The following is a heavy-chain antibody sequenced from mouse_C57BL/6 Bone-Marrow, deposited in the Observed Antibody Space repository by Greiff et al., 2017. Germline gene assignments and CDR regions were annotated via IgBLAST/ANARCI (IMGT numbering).Heavy chain of an antibody. CDR1: RFTFSNYW. CDR2: IRLKSDNYAT. D-gene: IGHD1-1*01. V-gene: IGHV6-3*01. CDR3: TGLRPFAY. J-gene: IGHJ3*01. Sequence: EVQLVESGGGLVQPGGSMKLSCVASRFTFSNYWMNWVRQSPEKGLEWVAQIRLKSDNYATHYAESVKGRFTISRDDSKSSVYLQMNNLRAEDTGIYYCTGLRPFAYWGQGTLVTVSA.